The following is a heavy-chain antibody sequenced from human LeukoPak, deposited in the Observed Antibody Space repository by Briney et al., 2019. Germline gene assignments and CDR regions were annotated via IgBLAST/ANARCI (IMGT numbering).Heavy chain of an antibody. D-gene: IGHD3-22*01. CDR1: GGSISSGDYY. CDR2: IYYSGST. V-gene: IGHV4-30-4*01. CDR3: ARSPYYYDSSGYLDY. J-gene: IGHJ4*02. Sequence: SETLSLTCTVSGGSISSGDYYWSWIRRPPGKGLEWIGYIYYSGSTYYNPSLKSRVTISVDTSKNQFSLKLSSVTAADTAVYYCARSPYYYDSSGYLDYWGQGTLVTVSS.